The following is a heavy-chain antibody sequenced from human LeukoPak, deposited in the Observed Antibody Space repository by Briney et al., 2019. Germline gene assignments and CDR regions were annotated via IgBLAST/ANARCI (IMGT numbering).Heavy chain of an antibody. CDR1: RFTFSSYA. D-gene: IGHD1-1*01. J-gene: IGHJ4*02. V-gene: IGHV3-23*01. CDR2: ISNSGGSR. Sequence: GGSLRLSCAASRFTFSSYAISWVRQAPGKGLEWVSGISNSGGSRNYADSVKGRFTISRDNSKNTLYLQMNSLRAEDTAVYYCAKGDGATGTAPSDYWGQGTLVTVSS. CDR3: AKGDGATGTAPSDY.